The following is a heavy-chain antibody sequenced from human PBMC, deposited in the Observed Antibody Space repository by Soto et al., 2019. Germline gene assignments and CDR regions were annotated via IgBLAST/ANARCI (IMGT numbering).Heavy chain of an antibody. J-gene: IGHJ4*02. CDR2: ISSSSSYI. V-gene: IGHV3-21*01. CDR1: GFTFSSYS. CDR3: ARERVVPAANPFDY. Sequence: GGSLRLSCAASGFTFSSYSMNWVRQAPGKGLEWVSSISSSSSYIYYADSVKGRFTISRDNAKNSLYLQMNSLRAEDTAVYYCARERVVPAANPFDYWGQGTLVTVSS. D-gene: IGHD2-2*01.